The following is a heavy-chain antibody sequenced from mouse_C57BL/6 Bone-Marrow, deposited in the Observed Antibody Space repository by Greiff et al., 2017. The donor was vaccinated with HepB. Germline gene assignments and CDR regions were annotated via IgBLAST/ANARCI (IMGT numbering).Heavy chain of an antibody. CDR2: IDPENGDT. Sequence: EVKLMESGAELVRPGASVKLSCTASGFNIKDDYLHWVKPRPEQGLEWIGWIDPENGDTEYASQFQGKATITADTSSNTAYLQLSSLTSEDTAVYYCTTWGYWGQGTTLTVSS. J-gene: IGHJ2*01. CDR1: GFNIKDDY. V-gene: IGHV14-4*01. CDR3: TTWGY.